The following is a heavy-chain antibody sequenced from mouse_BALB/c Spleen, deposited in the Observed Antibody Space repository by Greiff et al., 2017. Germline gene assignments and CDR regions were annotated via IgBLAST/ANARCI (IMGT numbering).Heavy chain of an antibody. CDR3: VRGGYRYDGEAMDY. Sequence: VQLKESGPGLVAPSQSLSITCTVSGFSITSYDISWICQPPGKGQEWLGVRWTGGGTNYNSAFMSRLSISKNNSKSQVFLKMNSLQTDDTAIYYCVRGGYRYDGEAMDYWGQGTSVTVSS. CDR2: RWTGGGT. V-gene: IGHV2-9-2*01. D-gene: IGHD2-14*01. CDR1: GFSITSYD. J-gene: IGHJ4*01.